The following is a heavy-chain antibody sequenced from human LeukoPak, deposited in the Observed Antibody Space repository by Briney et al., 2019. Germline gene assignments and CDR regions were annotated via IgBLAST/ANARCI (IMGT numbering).Heavy chain of an antibody. D-gene: IGHD2-2*01. V-gene: IGHV3-23*01. CDR3: AKEDCSGTTCRDYFHH. Sequence: GGSLRLSCAASGFTFSNYAMRWVRQTPGKGLEWVSTLTGGGGGTYYTDSVKGRFTISRDNSKNTLYLQMNNLRAEDTAVYYCAKEDCSGTTCRDYFHHWGQGTLVTVSS. CDR1: GFTFSNYA. J-gene: IGHJ1*01. CDR2: LTGGGGGT.